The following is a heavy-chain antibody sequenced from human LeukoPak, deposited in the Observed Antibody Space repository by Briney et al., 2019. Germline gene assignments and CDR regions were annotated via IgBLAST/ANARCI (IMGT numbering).Heavy chain of an antibody. Sequence: SETLSLTCTVSGGSISSYYWSWIRQPPGKGLEWIGYIYYSGSTNYNPSLKSRVTISVDTSKYQFSLKLSSVTAADTAVYYCARCPYYDFWSDEIYYYYMDVWGKGTTVTVSS. CDR3: ARCPYYDFWSDEIYYYYMDV. V-gene: IGHV4-59*01. D-gene: IGHD3-3*01. CDR1: GGSISSYY. CDR2: IYYSGST. J-gene: IGHJ6*03.